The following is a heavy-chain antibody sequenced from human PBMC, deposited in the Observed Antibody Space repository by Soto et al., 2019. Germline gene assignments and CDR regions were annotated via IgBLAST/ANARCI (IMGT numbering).Heavy chain of an antibody. CDR1: GGSFSGYY. Sequence: SETLSLTCAVYGGSFSGYYWSWIRQPPGKGLEWIGYIYYSGSTYYNPSLKSRVTISVDTSKNQFSLKLSSVTAADTAVYYCARADIVLVPAAMSHNWFDPWGQGTPVTVSS. CDR2: IYYSGST. CDR3: ARADIVLVPAAMSHNWFDP. D-gene: IGHD2-2*01. J-gene: IGHJ5*02. V-gene: IGHV4-30-4*01.